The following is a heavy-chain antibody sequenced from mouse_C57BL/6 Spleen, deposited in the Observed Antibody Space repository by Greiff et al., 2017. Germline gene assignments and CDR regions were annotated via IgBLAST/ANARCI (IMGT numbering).Heavy chain of an antibody. CDR2: IYPGDGDT. J-gene: IGHJ1*03. CDR1: GYAFSSSW. Sequence: VQLQQSGPELVKPGASVKISCKASGYAFSSSWMNWVKQRPGKGLEWIGRIYPGDGDTNYNGKFKGKATLTADKSSSTAYMKLSSLTSEDSAVYFCASPTVVEPYWYFDVWGTGTTVTVSS. V-gene: IGHV1-82*01. CDR3: ASPTVVEPYWYFDV. D-gene: IGHD1-1*01.